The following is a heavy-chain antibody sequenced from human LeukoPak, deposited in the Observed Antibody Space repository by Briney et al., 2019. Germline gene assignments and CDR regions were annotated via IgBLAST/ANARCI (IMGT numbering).Heavy chain of an antibody. CDR2: IYYSGST. CDR3: ARELHYYDSSGPFDY. D-gene: IGHD3-22*01. V-gene: IGHV4-39*07. J-gene: IGHJ4*02. CDR1: GGSISSSSYY. Sequence: SETLSLTCTVSGGSISSSSYYWGWIRQPPGKGLEWIGSIYYSGSTYYNPSLKSRVTISVDTSKNQFSLKLSSVTAADTAVYYCARELHYYDSSGPFDYWGQGTLVTVSS.